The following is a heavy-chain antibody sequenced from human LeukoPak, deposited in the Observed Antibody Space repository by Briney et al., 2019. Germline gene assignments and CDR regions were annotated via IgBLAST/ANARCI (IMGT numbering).Heavy chain of an antibody. CDR2: IIPILGIA. Sequence: SVKVSCKASGGTFNSYAISWVRQAPGQGLEWMGRIIPILGIANYAQKFQGRVTITADKSTSTAYMELSRLRSEDTAVYYCVRGTGPAGVPAAMRGYYYYGMDVWGQGTTVTVSS. CDR1: GGTFNSYA. J-gene: IGHJ6*02. V-gene: IGHV1-69*04. D-gene: IGHD2-2*01. CDR3: VRGTGPAGVPAAMRGYYYYGMDV.